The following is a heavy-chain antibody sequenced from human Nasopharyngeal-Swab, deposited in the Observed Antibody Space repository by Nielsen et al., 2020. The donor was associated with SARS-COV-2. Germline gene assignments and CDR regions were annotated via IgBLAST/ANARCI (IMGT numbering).Heavy chain of an antibody. D-gene: IGHD1-26*01. V-gene: IGHV3-21*06. Sequence: GGSLRLSCAASGFTFSSYTMNWVRQAPGKGLEWVSSISSSSGYIYYAGSVKGRFTISRDNARNSLYLQMNSLRAEDTAVYYCAKTPYPWGLVGAFDIWGQGTMVTVSS. CDR2: ISSSSGYI. CDR3: AKTPYPWGLVGAFDI. J-gene: IGHJ3*02. CDR1: GFTFSSYT.